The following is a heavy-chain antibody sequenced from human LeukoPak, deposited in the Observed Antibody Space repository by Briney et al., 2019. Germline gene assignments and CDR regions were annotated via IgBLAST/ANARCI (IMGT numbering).Heavy chain of an antibody. Sequence: SETLSLTCAVYGGSFSGYYWSWIRQPPGKGLEWIGEINHSGSTNYNPSLKSRVTISVDTSKNQFSLKLSSVTAADTAVYYRARGRPSLGDYWGQGTLVTVSS. CDR2: INHSGST. D-gene: IGHD3-10*01. V-gene: IGHV4-34*01. J-gene: IGHJ4*02. CDR1: GGSFSGYY. CDR3: ARGRPSLGDY.